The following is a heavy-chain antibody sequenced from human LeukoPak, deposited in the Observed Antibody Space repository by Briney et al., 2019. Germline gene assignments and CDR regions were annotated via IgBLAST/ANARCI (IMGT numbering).Heavy chain of an antibody. V-gene: IGHV3-23*01. Sequence: PGGSLRLSCAASGFTFSSHAMSWVRQAPGKGLEWVSAISGSGGTIYYSDSVKGRFTTSRDNAKNTLYLQMNSLRAEDTAVYYCAKDPETATTHYYYYYMDVWGKGTTVTVSS. J-gene: IGHJ6*03. CDR2: ISGSGGTI. CDR1: GFTFSSHA. CDR3: AKDPETATTHYYYYYMDV. D-gene: IGHD1-26*01.